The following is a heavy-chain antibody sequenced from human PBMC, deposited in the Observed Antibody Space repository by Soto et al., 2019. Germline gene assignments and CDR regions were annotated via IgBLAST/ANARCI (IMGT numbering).Heavy chain of an antibody. CDR2: IVVGSGNT. D-gene: IGHD3-3*01. CDR1: GFTFTSSA. J-gene: IGHJ6*02. CDR3: AVPHAGGITIFGVASYGMDV. V-gene: IGHV1-58*01. Sequence: ASVKVSCKASGFTFTSSAVQWVRQARGQRLEWIGWIVVGSGNTNYAQKFQERVTITRDMSTSTAYMELSSLRSEDTAVYYCAVPHAGGITIFGVASYGMDVWGQGTTVTVSS.